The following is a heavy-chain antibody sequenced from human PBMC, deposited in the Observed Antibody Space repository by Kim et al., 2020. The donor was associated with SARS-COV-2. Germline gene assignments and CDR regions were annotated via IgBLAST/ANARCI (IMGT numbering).Heavy chain of an antibody. V-gene: IGHV1-24*01. D-gene: IGHD2-21*01. CDR3: ATQHLLVY. J-gene: IGHJ4*02. Sequence: DGETIYAQKFQGRVTITEDTSTDTAYMELSSLISEDTAVYYCATQHLLVYWGQGTLVTVSS. CDR2: DGET.